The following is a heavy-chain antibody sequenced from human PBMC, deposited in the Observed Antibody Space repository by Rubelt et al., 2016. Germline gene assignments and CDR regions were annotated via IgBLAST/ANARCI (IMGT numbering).Heavy chain of an antibody. CDR3: GRDMNV. CDR2: ISSSSNTI. CDR1: GFTFSSNS. J-gene: IGHJ6*02. V-gene: IGHV3-48*04. Sequence: GQLVESGGGLVQPGGSLRLSCAASGFTFSSNSMNWVRQAPGKGLEWVSYISSSSNTIYYADSGKGRFTISRDNAKNSLYLQMSSLRAEDTAVYYCGRDMNVWGQGTTVTVSS.